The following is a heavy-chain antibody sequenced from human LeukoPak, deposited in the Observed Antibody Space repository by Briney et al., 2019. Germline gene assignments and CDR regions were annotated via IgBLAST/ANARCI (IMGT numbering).Heavy chain of an antibody. CDR3: VRGAPSYSGTRTPKFDY. Sequence: GGSLRLSCEASGFTFSSYAMHWVRQAPGKGLEWVAGISYDATHKYYAGSVSVRFIIFRDSSKHTLFFQMNRLTPEDTAAYYCVRGAPSYSGTRTPKFDYWGQGTLVTVSS. D-gene: IGHD1-1*01. V-gene: IGHV3-30*04. CDR2: ISYDATHK. CDR1: GFTFSSYA. J-gene: IGHJ4*02.